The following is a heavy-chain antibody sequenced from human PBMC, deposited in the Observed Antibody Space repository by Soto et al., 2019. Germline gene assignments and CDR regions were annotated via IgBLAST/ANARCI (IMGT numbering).Heavy chain of an antibody. V-gene: IGHV1-46*01. CDR1: GYAFTSSY. CDR2: INPTSGGT. J-gene: IGHJ6*02. CDR3: ARGPGASGLDV. Sequence: ASLKVSCKASGYAFTSSYIHWVRLAPGQGPEWMGIINPTSGGTSYAQNLQGRVTMTRDTSTRTVYMELNSLRSDDTAVYYCARGPGASGLDVWGQGTTVTVSS. D-gene: IGHD2-8*02.